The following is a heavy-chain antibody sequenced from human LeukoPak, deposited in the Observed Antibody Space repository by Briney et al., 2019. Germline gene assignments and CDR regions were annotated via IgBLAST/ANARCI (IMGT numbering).Heavy chain of an antibody. CDR2: IYYSGST. CDR1: GGSISSGGYH. V-gene: IGHV4-31*03. D-gene: IGHD3-3*01. CDR3: ARGNGFWSGYYPDNWFDP. J-gene: IGHJ5*02. Sequence: SQTLSLTCTVSGGSISSGGYHWSWIRQHPGKGLEWIGYIYYSGSTYYNPSLKSRVTISVDTSKNQFSLKLSSVTAADTAVYYCARGNGFWSGYYPDNWFDPWGQGTLVTVSS.